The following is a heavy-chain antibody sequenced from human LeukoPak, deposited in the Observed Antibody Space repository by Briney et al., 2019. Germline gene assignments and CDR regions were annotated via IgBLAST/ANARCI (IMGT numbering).Heavy chain of an antibody. CDR3: TRRAARWQFDL. Sequence: SETLSLTCTVSGGSISSHYWSWIRQPPGKGLEWIGYIYYSGSTNYNPSLKSRVTISVDTSKNQFSLKLSSVTAADTAVYYCTRRAARWQFDLWGRGTLLTVSS. CDR1: GGSISSHY. J-gene: IGHJ2*01. D-gene: IGHD5-24*01. V-gene: IGHV4-59*11. CDR2: IYYSGST.